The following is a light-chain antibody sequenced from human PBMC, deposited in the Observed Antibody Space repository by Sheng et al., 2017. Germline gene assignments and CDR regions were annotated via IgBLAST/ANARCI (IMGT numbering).Light chain of an antibody. J-gene: IGKJ1*01. CDR3: QQYGSSPRS. V-gene: IGKV3-20*01. CDR1: QSVSSSY. Sequence: EIVLTQSPGTLSLSPGERATLSCRASQSVSSSYLAWYQQKPGQAPRLLIYGASSRATGIPDRFSGSGSGTEFTLTITSLQSEDFAMYFCQQYGSSPRSFGQGTKGGD. CDR2: GAS.